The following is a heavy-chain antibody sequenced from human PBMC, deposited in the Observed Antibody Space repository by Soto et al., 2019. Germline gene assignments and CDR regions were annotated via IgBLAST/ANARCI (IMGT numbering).Heavy chain of an antibody. CDR2: ISYDGGEK. D-gene: IGHD2-15*01. CDR3: AKDPKNVGGDSCYSTRVEY. Sequence: QVQLVESGGGVVQPGRSLRLSCAASGFTFSSYGMHWVRQAAGKGLEWVAVISYDGGEKYYADSVKGRFTISRDNSKNALYLQMNSLRDEDTDVYYCAKDPKNVGGDSCYSTRVEYGGQGTLVTVAS. CDR1: GFTFSSYG. J-gene: IGHJ4*02. V-gene: IGHV3-30*18.